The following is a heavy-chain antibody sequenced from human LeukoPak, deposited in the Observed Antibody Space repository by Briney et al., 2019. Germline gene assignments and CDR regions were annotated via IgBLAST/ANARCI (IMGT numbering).Heavy chain of an antibody. CDR1: GFTVSSNY. V-gene: IGHV3-53*01. Sequence: GGSLRLSCAASGFTVSSNYMSWVRQAPGKGLEWVSVIYTGNSTTYYADSVKGRSTISRDNSKNTLYLQMNYLRAEDTAVYYCARATGLDFDSWGQGTLVTVSS. D-gene: IGHD3/OR15-3a*01. CDR2: IYTGNSTT. CDR3: ARATGLDFDS. J-gene: IGHJ4*02.